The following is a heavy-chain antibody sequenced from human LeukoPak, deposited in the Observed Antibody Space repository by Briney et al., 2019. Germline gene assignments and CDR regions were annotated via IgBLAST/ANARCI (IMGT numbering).Heavy chain of an antibody. V-gene: IGHV3-30*18. CDR2: ISYDGSNK. CDR1: GFTFSSYG. Sequence: GGSLRLSCAASGFTFSSYGMRWVRQAPGKGLEWVAVISYDGSNKYYADSVKGRLTISRDNSKNTLYLQMNSLRAEDTAVYYCAKGSVVATDYWGQGTLVTVSS. D-gene: IGHD2-15*01. CDR3: AKGSVVATDY. J-gene: IGHJ4*02.